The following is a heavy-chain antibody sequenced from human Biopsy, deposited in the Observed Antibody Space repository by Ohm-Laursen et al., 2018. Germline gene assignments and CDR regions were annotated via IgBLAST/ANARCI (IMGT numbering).Heavy chain of an antibody. CDR3: ARQRAGFWFDP. V-gene: IGHV4-39*01. Sequence: SDTLSLTCSVSGGSVSSDIYYWGWIRQPPGKGLGWIGSIHYSGPTFYTPSLKSRVTIAVDTSKNQVSLSLTSVTVAETAVYYCARQRAGFWFDPWGQGALVTVSS. CDR1: GGSVSSDIYY. J-gene: IGHJ5*02. CDR2: IHYSGPT. D-gene: IGHD3-3*01.